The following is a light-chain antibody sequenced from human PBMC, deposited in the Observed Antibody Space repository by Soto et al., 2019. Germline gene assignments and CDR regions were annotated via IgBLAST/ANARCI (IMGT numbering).Light chain of an antibody. J-gene: IGKJ1*01. CDR3: QQYHSYWP. V-gene: IGKV1-5*01. CDR2: DAS. CDR1: HYVNTW. Sequence: DIQMTQYPSTLSASVGDRVTITCRASHYVNTWLAWYQQKPGKSPNLLIYDASSLESGVPSRFSGSESGTEFTLTISRLQPDDFATSYCQQYHSYWPFGQGPKVEIK.